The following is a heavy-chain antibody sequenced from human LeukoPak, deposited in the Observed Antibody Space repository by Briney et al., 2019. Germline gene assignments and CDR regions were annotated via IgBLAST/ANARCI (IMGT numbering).Heavy chain of an antibody. D-gene: IGHD5-18*01. CDR2: ISGSGDNT. Sequence: GGSLRLSCAASGFTFSSYAMHWVRQAPGKGLEWVSGISGSGDNTYYADSVRGRFTISRENSKNTLYVQMNSLRAEDTAVYYCAKNGYSYGLYDAFDIWGQGTVVTVSS. CDR3: AKNGYSYGLYDAFDI. J-gene: IGHJ3*02. V-gene: IGHV3-23*01. CDR1: GFTFSSYA.